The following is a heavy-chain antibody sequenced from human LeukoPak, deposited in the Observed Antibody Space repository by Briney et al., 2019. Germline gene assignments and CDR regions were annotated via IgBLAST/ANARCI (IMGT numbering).Heavy chain of an antibody. J-gene: IGHJ6*03. CDR1: RFTFSSYA. Sequence: PGGSLRLSCAASRFTFSSYAMSWVRQAPGKGLEWVSGISHSGGTTYYADSVKGRFTISRDNSKNTLYLQMNSLKTEDTAVYYCTTIFDWSADYYMDVWGKGTMVTISS. CDR3: TTIFDWSADYYMDV. CDR2: ISHSGGTT. D-gene: IGHD2-8*02. V-gene: IGHV3-23*01.